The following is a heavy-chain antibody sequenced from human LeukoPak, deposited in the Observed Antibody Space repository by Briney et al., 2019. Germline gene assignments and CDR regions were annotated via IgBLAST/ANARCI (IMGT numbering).Heavy chain of an antibody. J-gene: IGHJ4*02. Sequence: GGSLRLSCAASGFTFNTYTMSWVRQAPGKGLEWVSSISSSSSYIYYADSVKGRFTISRDNAKNSLYLQMNSLRAEDTAVYYCARTGSGWYYFDYWGQGTLVTVSS. CDR1: GFTFNTYT. D-gene: IGHD6-19*01. CDR3: ARTGSGWYYFDY. CDR2: ISSSSSYI. V-gene: IGHV3-21*01.